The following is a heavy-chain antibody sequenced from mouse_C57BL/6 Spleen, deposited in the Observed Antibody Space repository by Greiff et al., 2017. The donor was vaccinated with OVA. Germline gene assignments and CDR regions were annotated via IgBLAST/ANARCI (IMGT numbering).Heavy chain of an antibody. V-gene: IGHV6-3*01. CDR1: GFTFSNYW. J-gene: IGHJ2*01. Sequence: EVQGVESGGGLVQPGGSMKLSCVASGFTFSNYWMNWVRQSPEKGLEWVAQIRLKSDNYATHYAESVKGRFTISRDDSKSSVYLQMNNLRAEDTGIYYCTRGVTGTEYYFDYWGQGTTLTVSS. CDR2: IRLKSDNYAT. D-gene: IGHD4-1*01. CDR3: TRGVTGTEYYFDY.